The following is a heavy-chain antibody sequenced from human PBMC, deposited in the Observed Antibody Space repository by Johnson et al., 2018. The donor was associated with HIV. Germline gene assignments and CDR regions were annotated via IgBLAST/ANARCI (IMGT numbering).Heavy chain of an antibody. CDR3: AKDMRISSTGAFDI. V-gene: IGHV3-30-3*01. CDR1: GFTFSSYA. CDR2: ISYDGSNK. Sequence: QVQLVESGGGVVQPGRSLRLSCAASGFTFSSYAMHWVRQAPGKGLEWVAAISYDGSNKYYADSVKGRFTISRDNSKNTLYLQMNSLRAEDTAVYYCAKDMRISSTGAFDIWGQGTMVTVSS. J-gene: IGHJ3*02. D-gene: IGHD3-16*01.